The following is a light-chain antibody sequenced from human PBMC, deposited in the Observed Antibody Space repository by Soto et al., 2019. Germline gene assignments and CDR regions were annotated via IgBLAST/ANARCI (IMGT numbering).Light chain of an antibody. J-gene: IGKJ4*01. CDR2: DAF. CDR3: QQYNFWPPLT. CDR1: QSVNSN. Sequence: EIVMTQSPATLSVSPGERATLSCRASQSVNSNLAWYRQKPGQAPRLLISDAFTRATGVPARFSGSGSGTEVSLNISSLQSEDSGIYYCQQYNFWPPLTFGGGTKVEIK. V-gene: IGKV3-15*01.